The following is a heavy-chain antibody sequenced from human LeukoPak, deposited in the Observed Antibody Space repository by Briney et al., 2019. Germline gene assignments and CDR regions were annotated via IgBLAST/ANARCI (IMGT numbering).Heavy chain of an antibody. Sequence: AETLSLTCAVYGGSFSGYYWTWIRQPPGKGLEWIGEVNHGGETHYIPSLKSRVTISINTSKHQFSLQMTSVTAADTAMYYCARIPAVAGGPHAYWGQGTLVTVSS. V-gene: IGHV4-34*01. D-gene: IGHD6-19*01. CDR2: VNHGGET. J-gene: IGHJ4*02. CDR3: ARIPAVAGGPHAY. CDR1: GGSFSGYY.